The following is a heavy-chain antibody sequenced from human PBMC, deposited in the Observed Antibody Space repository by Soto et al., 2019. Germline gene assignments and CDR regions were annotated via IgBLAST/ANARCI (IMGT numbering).Heavy chain of an antibody. CDR3: ARDLGGYVHLWDKSNY. V-gene: IGHV3-30*04. CDR1: GFRFSGFG. Sequence: QVQLVESGGGVVQPGASHTLSCAASGFRFSGFGMHWVRQAPGKGLEWVAVISFDASEKFYVDSVKGRFSISRDDSHSKVFLQMNSLRREDTGVYYCARDLGGYVHLWDKSNYWGQGTLVNVS. J-gene: IGHJ1*01. CDR2: ISFDASEK. D-gene: IGHD5-12*01.